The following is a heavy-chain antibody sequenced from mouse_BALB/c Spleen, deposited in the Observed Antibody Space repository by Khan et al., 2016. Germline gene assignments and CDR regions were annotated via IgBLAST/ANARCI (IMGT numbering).Heavy chain of an antibody. CDR2: IAYSGAP. Sequence: EVELVESGPGLVKPSQSLSLTCTVTGYSITSVYAWNWIRQFPGNTLEWMGYIAYSGAPSYNPSLRGRISITRDTSKNQFFLQLNSVTTEDTATYYGVRRDANYVLDFLGQGTSVTVSS. CDR3: VRRDANYVLDF. J-gene: IGHJ4*01. V-gene: IGHV3-2*02. CDR1: GYSITSVYA.